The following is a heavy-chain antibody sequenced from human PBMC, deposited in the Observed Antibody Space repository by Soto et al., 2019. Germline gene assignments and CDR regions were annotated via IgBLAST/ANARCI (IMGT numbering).Heavy chain of an antibody. CDR1: GYTFTSYY. CDR3: ARDRRYVLRFLEWLPNDAFDI. Sequence: ASVKVSCKASGYTFTSYYMHWVRQAPGQGLEWMGIINPSGGITSYAQKFQGRVTMTRDTSTSTVYMELSSLRSEDTAVYYCARDRRYVLRFLEWLPNDAFDIWGQGTMVTVSS. V-gene: IGHV1-46*03. J-gene: IGHJ3*02. CDR2: INPSGGIT. D-gene: IGHD3-3*01.